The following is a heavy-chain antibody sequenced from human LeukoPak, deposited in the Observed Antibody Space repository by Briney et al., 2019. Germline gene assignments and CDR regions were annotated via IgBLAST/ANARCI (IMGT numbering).Heavy chain of an antibody. D-gene: IGHD6-13*01. J-gene: IGHJ3*02. CDR1: GFTFSSYS. CDR3: ATFSRQQLMDDVFYI. CDR2: IKKDESDK. V-gene: IGHV3-7*01. Sequence: GGSLRLSCAASGFTFSSYSMIWVRQAPGKGLEGVANIKKDESDKFYVDSVKGRFTISRDNAKNSLYLQMNSLRAEDTAVYYCATFSRQQLMDDVFYIWGQETIVTVSS.